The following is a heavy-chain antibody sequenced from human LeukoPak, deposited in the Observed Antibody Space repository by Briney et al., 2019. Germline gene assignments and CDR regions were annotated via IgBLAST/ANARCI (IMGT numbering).Heavy chain of an antibody. CDR3: ARGGLEPVDY. J-gene: IGHJ4*02. V-gene: IGHV3-74*01. Sequence: GGSLRLSCTVSGFTFSNYWMHWVRQAPGMGLVWVSHINTDGSTTNYADSVKGRFTVSRDNTKNTLYLQVNSLRVEDTAVYYCARGGLEPVDYWGQGTLVTVSS. D-gene: IGHD5-24*01. CDR2: INTDGSTT. CDR1: GFTFSNYW.